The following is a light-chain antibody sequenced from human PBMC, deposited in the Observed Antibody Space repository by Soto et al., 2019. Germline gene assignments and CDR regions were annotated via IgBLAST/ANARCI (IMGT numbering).Light chain of an antibody. V-gene: IGLV2-14*01. CDR1: SSDVGGYNY. J-gene: IGLJ3*02. CDR2: EVS. CDR3: FSYTTSSTLV. Sequence: QSALTQPASVSGSPGQSITISCTGTSSDVGGYNYVSWYQQHPAKAPKLMIYEVSNRPSGVSHRFSGSKSGNTTSLTISGLQAEDEADYYCFSYTTSSTLVFGGGTKLTVL.